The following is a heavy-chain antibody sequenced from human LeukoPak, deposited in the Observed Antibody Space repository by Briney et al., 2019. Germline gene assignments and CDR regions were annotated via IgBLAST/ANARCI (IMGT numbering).Heavy chain of an antibody. CDR1: GGSISSGGYY. Sequence: PSQTLSLTCTVSGGSISSGGYYWSWIRQHPGKGLEWIGYIYPSGNTYYNPSLKSRVTISIDTSKNQFSLNLSSVTAADTAVYYCARRNNGIFDYWGQGTLVAVSS. CDR2: IYPSGNT. D-gene: IGHD2-8*01. J-gene: IGHJ4*02. V-gene: IGHV4-31*03. CDR3: ARRNNGIFDY.